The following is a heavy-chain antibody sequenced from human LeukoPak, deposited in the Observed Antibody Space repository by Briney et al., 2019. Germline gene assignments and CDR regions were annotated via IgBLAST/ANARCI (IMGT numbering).Heavy chain of an antibody. Sequence: KPSETLSLTCSVSGGSMSTMSYYWSWIRQPPGKGLEWIGEINHSGSTNYNPSLKSRVTISVDTSKNQFSLKLSSVTAADTAVYYCARVGVLRFLEWLSLRGAFDIWGQGTMVTVSS. J-gene: IGHJ3*02. V-gene: IGHV4-39*07. CDR2: INHSGST. CDR1: GGSMSTMSYY. CDR3: ARVGVLRFLEWLSLRGAFDI. D-gene: IGHD3-3*01.